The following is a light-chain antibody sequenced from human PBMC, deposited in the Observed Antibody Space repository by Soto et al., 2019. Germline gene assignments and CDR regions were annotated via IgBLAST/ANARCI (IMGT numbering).Light chain of an antibody. J-gene: IGLJ3*02. V-gene: IGLV2-11*01. CDR3: CSYAGSTTWV. CDR2: EGS. Sequence: QSALTQPRSVSGSPGQSVTVSCTGTSSDVGGYNYVSWYQQHPGKAPKRIIYEGSKRPSGVSNRFSGSESGNTASLTISGLQAEDEADYYCCSYAGSTTWVFGGGTKVTVL. CDR1: SSDVGGYNY.